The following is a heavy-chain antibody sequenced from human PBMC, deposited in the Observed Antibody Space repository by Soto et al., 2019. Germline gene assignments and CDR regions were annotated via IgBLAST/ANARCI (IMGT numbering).Heavy chain of an antibody. D-gene: IGHD6-13*01. V-gene: IGHV4-34*02. CDR2: IVHSGST. CDR3: ARRAAAGYEGWFDP. CDR1: GGSLRSYY. Sequence: QVQLQQWGAGLLKPSETLSLTCGVYGGSLRSYYCSWIRQPPGKGLEWIGEIVHSGSTNYNSSLKSRVTIXVXTXQNQCSLEMTSMTAADTAMYYCARRAAAGYEGWFDPWGRGTLVTVSS. J-gene: IGHJ5*02.